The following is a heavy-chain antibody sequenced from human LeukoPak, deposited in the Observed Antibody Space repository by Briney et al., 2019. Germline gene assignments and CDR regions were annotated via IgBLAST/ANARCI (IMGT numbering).Heavy chain of an antibody. CDR3: AREVDTATDYFDY. CDR2: ISTSSSAI. J-gene: IGHJ4*02. Sequence: GGSLRLSCAASGFTFSSYIMDWVRQAPGKGLEWVSCISTSSSAIYYADSVKGRFTISRDNAQNSLYLQMDSLRAEDTAVYYCAREVDTATDYFDYWGQGTLVTVSS. D-gene: IGHD5-18*01. CDR1: GFTFSSYI. V-gene: IGHV3-48*01.